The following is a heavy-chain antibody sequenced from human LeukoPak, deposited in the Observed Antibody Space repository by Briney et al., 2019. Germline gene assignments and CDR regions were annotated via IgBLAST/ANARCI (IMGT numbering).Heavy chain of an antibody. CDR3: AKEDELPLAITGFDS. J-gene: IGHJ4*02. D-gene: IGHD1-20*01. V-gene: IGHV1-2*02. CDR2: ISPKNGGT. Sequence: GSVKVSCKTSGYIFTTYFVHWVRQAPGQGLEWMGWISPKNGGTLHAENFQGRVTMTRDTSINTFYMEVHSLRSGDTAVYYCAKEDELPLAITGFDSWGQGTLVAVSS. CDR1: GYIFTTYF.